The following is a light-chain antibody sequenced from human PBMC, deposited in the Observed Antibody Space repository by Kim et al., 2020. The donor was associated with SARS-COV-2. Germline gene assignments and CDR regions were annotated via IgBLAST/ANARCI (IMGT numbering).Light chain of an antibody. CDR1: TSSIASND. J-gene: IGLJ3*02. Sequence: GWTVIIACTRITSSIASNDVQWYQQRPGSAPTAVIYGDDQTPSGVPDRFSGAIDSSSNSASLTISGLKTEDEADYYCQSFDSSVWVFGGGTKLTVL. V-gene: IGLV6-57*03. CDR3: QSFDSSVWV. CDR2: GDD.